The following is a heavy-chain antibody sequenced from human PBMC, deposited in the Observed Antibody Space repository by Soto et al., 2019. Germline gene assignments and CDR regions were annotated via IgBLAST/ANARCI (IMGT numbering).Heavy chain of an antibody. Sequence: PGGSLRLSCAASGFTFSSYAMSWVRQAPGKGLEWVSAISGTGGSTYYADSVKGRFTISRDNSKNTLYLQMSSLRAGDTAVYYCAKVTIFGVAPTYFDYWGQGTQVTVS. CDR1: GFTFSSYA. J-gene: IGHJ4*02. D-gene: IGHD3-3*01. CDR3: AKVTIFGVAPTYFDY. CDR2: ISGTGGST. V-gene: IGHV3-23*01.